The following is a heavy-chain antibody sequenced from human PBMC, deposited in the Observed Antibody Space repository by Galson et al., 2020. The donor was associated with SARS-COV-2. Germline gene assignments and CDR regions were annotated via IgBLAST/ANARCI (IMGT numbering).Heavy chain of an antibody. J-gene: IGHJ6*03. V-gene: IGHV4-39*01. CDR1: GGSLSSSSYY. D-gene: IGHD3-10*01. CDR3: ARRLSGGRFGELPNPYYYYYYMDV. CDR2: LFYIGRT. Sequence: SETLSLTCTVSGGSLSSSSYYWGWIRQPPGKGLEWIGCLFYIGRTYYNPSLKSRVTISVDTTKNQFSLKLSSVTAADTAVYYCARRLSGGRFGELPNPYYYYYYMDVWGKGTTVTVSS.